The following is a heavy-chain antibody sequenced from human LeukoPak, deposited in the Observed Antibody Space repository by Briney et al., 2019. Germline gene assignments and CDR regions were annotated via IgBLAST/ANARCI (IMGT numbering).Heavy chain of an antibody. CDR3: ARGYGSDWNLDY. D-gene: IGHD3-10*01. CDR1: GGSFSGYY. CDR2: INHSGST. J-gene: IGHJ4*02. V-gene: IGHV4-34*01. Sequence: SETLSLTCAVYGGSFSGYYWSWIRQPPGKGLEWIGEINHSGSTNYNPSLKSRVTISVDTSKNQFSLKLSSVTAADTAVYYCARGYGSDWNLDYWGQGTLVTVSS.